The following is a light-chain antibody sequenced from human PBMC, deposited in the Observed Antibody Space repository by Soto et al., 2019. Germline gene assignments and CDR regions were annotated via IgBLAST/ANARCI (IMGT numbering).Light chain of an antibody. Sequence: QSALTQPASVSGSPGQSITISCTGTSSDVGAYNYVSWYQLHPGKAPKLLIYEVSNRPSGVSNRFSGSKSGNTASLTISGLQDEDEADYYCSSYTSSSTLVVFGGGTELTVL. V-gene: IGLV2-14*01. J-gene: IGLJ2*01. CDR3: SSYTSSSTLVV. CDR1: SSDVGAYNY. CDR2: EVS.